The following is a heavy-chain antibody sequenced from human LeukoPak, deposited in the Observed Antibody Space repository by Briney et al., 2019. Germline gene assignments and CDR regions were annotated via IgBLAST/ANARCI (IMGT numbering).Heavy chain of an antibody. CDR1: GGSISSYY. D-gene: IGHD5-24*01. CDR3: ARVRDSSRWFDP. Sequence: PSETLSLTCTVSGGSISSYYWSWIRQPPGKGLEWIGYIYYSGSTNYNPSLKSRVTISVDTSKNQFSLKLSSVTAADTAVYYCARVRDSSRWFDPWGQGTLVTVSS. V-gene: IGHV4-59*01. CDR2: IYYSGST. J-gene: IGHJ5*02.